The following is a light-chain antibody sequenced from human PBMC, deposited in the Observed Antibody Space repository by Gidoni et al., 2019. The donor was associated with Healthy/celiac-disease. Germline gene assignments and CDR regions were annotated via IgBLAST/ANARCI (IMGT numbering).Light chain of an antibody. CDR2: EVS. V-gene: IGLV2-14*01. CDR1: SSDVGGYNY. Sequence: QSALTQPASVSGSPGQSITISCTGTSSDVGGYNYVPWYQQPPGKSPKLMIYEVSNLPSGVSNRFSGSKSGNTASLTISGLQAEDEADYYCSSYTSSSTLVVFGGGTKLTVL. J-gene: IGLJ2*01. CDR3: SSYTSSSTLVV.